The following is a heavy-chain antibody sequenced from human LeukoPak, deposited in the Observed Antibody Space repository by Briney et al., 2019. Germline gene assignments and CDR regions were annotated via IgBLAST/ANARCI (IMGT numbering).Heavy chain of an antibody. J-gene: IGHJ4*02. CDR3: ARDLYGSGLFDY. Sequence: GGSLRLSCAASGLTVSSNYMSWVRQAPGKGLEWVSVIYSGGSTYYADSVKGRFTISRDNSKNTLYLQMNSLRAEDTAVYYCARDLYGSGLFDYWGQGTLVTVSS. V-gene: IGHV3-66*02. CDR2: IYSGGST. D-gene: IGHD3-10*01. CDR1: GLTVSSNY.